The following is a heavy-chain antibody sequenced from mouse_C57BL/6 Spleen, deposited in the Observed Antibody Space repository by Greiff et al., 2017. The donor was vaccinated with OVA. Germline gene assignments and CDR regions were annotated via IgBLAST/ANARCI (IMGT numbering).Heavy chain of an antibody. V-gene: IGHV10-3*01. CDR1: GFTFNTYA. J-gene: IGHJ1*03. CDR2: IRGKSSNYAT. Sequence: QGVESGGGLVQPKGSLKLSCAASGFTFNTYAMHWVRQAPGKGLEWVARIRGKSSNYATYYADSVKDRFTISRDDSQSMLYLQMNNLKTEDTAMYYWVRDQSYGGYFDVWGKGTTVTVSS. CDR3: VRDQSYGGYFDV. D-gene: IGHD2-12*01.